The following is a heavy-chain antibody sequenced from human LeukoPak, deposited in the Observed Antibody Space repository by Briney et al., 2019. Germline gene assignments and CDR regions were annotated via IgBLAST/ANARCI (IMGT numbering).Heavy chain of an antibody. Sequence: GRSLRLSCAASGFTFGNYGMHWVRQAPGKGLEWVAAISYDGSTKYYADSVKGRFTSSRDNSKNTLYLQMNSLRPEDTAVYYCAKDSSVWVVGAISFFDYWGQGTLVTVSS. CDR1: GFTFGNYG. V-gene: IGHV3-30*18. CDR2: ISYDGSTK. CDR3: AKDSSVWVVGAISFFDY. J-gene: IGHJ4*02. D-gene: IGHD1-26*01.